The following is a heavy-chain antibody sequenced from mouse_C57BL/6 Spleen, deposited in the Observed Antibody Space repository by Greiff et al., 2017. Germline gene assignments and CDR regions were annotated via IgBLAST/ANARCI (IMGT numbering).Heavy chain of an antibody. CDR2: INPNNGGT. J-gene: IGHJ3*01. D-gene: IGHD2-3*01. CDR3: ASLYDGYYGGFAY. Sequence: VQLQQSGPELVKPGASVKIPCKASGYTFTDYNMDWVKQSHGKSLEWIGDINPNNGGTIYNQKFKGKATLTVDKSSSTAYMELRSLTSEDTAVYYCASLYDGYYGGFAYWGQGTLVTVSA. V-gene: IGHV1-18*01. CDR1: GYTFTDYN.